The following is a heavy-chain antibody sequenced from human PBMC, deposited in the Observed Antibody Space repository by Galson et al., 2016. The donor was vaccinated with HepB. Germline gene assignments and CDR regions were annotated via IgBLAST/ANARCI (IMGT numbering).Heavy chain of an antibody. J-gene: IGHJ4*02. D-gene: IGHD6-13*01. CDR1: GGSFSGDY. CDR2: ISHSGTT. Sequence: SETLSLTCAVSGGSFSGDYWSWIRQAPGEGLQWIGEISHSGTTNYNPSLRSRVILSVDPSKNQFSLRLSSVTAADTAVYYCARSLIAPTGGPPLFDYWGQGTLVTVSS. V-gene: IGHV4-34*01. CDR3: ARSLIAPTGGPPLFDY.